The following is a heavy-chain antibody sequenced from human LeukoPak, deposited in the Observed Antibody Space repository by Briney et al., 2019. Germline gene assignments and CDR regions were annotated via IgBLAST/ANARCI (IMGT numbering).Heavy chain of an antibody. D-gene: IGHD5-18*01. V-gene: IGHV3-23*01. CDR2: ISGSGGNT. CDR3: ANSEGGVNTAMAY. Sequence: GGSLRLSCAASGFTFSTYAMSWVRQAPGKGLEWVSVISGSGGNTYYPDSVKGRFTISRDNSENTLYLQMNSLRAEDTAVYYCANSEGGVNTAMAYWGQGTLVTVSS. J-gene: IGHJ4*02. CDR1: GFTFSTYA.